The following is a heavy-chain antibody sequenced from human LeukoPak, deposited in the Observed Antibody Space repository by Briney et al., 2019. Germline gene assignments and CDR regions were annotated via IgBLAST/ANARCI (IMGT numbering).Heavy chain of an antibody. CDR2: IRSKAYGGTT. J-gene: IGHJ4*02. D-gene: IGHD3-22*01. CDR3: AKGPRHSSGYYYGDYFDY. CDR1: GFTFGDHA. V-gene: IGHV3-49*04. Sequence: GGSLRLSCSGSGFTFGDHAMSWVRQAPGKGLEWVGFIRSKAYGGTTEYAASVRGRFSISRDDSKNIAYLQMSSLETEDTAVYYCAKGPRHSSGYYYGDYFDYWGQGTLVTVSS.